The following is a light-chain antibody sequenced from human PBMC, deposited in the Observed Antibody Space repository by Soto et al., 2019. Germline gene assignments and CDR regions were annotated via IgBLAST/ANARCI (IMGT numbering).Light chain of an antibody. J-gene: IGKJ1*01. CDR2: EAS. CDR3: QQYNSYSPT. Sequence: DIQMTQSPSTLSASVGDRVTITCRASQSISSWLAWYQQKPGKAPNVLIYEASRLESGVPSRCSGSGSATEFTLTISSLQTDDSATYYCQQYNSYSPTFGQGTKVDIK. CDR1: QSISSW. V-gene: IGKV1-5*01.